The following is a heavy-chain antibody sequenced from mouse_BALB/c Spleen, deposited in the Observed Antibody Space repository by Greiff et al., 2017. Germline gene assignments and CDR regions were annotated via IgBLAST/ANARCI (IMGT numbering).Heavy chain of an antibody. D-gene: IGHD3-1*01. Sequence: QVQLQQSGAELVRPGVSVKLSCKGSGYTFTDYAMHWVKQSHAKSLEWIGVISTYYGDASYNQKFKGKATMTVDKTSSTAYMQLSSLTSEDSDVCEGAKRGAILRERGYVEVWGAGTTGTVSS. CDR2: ISTYYGDA. CDR3: AKRGAILRERGYVEV. J-gene: IGHJ1*01. CDR1: GYTFTDYA. V-gene: IGHV1-67*01.